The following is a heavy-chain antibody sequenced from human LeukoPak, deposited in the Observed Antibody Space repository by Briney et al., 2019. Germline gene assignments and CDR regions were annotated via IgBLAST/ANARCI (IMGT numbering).Heavy chain of an antibody. J-gene: IGHJ5*02. D-gene: IGHD3-10*01. Sequence: KPSETLSLTCAVSGGSISSGGYSWSWIRQPPGKGLEWIGYIYHSGSTYYNPSLKSRVTISVDRSENQFSLKLSSVTAADTAVYYCARVLEIYGSGSYYPSNWFDPWGQGTLVTVSS. V-gene: IGHV4-30-2*01. CDR2: IYHSGST. CDR3: ARVLEIYGSGSYYPSNWFDP. CDR1: GGSISSGGYS.